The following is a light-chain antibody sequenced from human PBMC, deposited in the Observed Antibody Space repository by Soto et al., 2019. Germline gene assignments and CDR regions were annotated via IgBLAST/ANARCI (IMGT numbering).Light chain of an antibody. Sequence: DIVMTQSPDSLAVSLGERATINCKSSQSVLYSSNNKNYLAWYQQKPGQPPKLLIYWASTRESGVPDRFSGNGSGTDFTLTISSLQAEDVAVYYCQQYYSTPPYTFGQGTKQEIK. J-gene: IGKJ2*01. CDR2: WAS. CDR3: QQYYSTPPYT. V-gene: IGKV4-1*01. CDR1: QSVLYSSNNKNY.